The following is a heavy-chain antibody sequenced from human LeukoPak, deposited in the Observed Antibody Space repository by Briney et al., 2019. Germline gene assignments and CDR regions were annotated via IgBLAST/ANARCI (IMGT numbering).Heavy chain of an antibody. V-gene: IGHV1-18*04. J-gene: IGHJ3*01. D-gene: IGHD3-16*01. CDR2: FSTYNGDT. CDR1: GYTFTGYY. Sequence: ASVKVSCKASGYTFTGYYMHWVRQAPGQGLEWMGWFSTYNGDTKYAQKLKGRVTLTADTLTSTAYMELRTLISDDTATYYCAIGQGVITWGGADVYDVWGQGTTVIVSS. CDR3: AIGQGVITWGGADVYDV.